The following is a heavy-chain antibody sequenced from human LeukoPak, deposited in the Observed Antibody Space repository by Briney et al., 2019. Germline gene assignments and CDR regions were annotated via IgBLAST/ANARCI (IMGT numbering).Heavy chain of an antibody. D-gene: IGHD5-18*01. CDR3: ARAGDTAMPYYFDY. Sequence: GESLKISCKGSGYSFTSNWIGWVRQMPGKGLEWMGVIYPSDSDTRYSPSFQGQVTISADKSISTAYLQWSSLKASDTATYYCARAGDTAMPYYFDYWGQGTLVTVSS. CDR2: IYPSDSDT. J-gene: IGHJ4*02. CDR1: GYSFTSNW. V-gene: IGHV5-51*01.